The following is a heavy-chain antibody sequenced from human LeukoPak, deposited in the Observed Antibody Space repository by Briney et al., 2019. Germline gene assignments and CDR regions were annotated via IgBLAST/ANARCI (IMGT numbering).Heavy chain of an antibody. V-gene: IGHV1-69*05. J-gene: IGHJ6*03. CDR2: IIPIFGTA. D-gene: IGHD3-10*01. Sequence: SVKVSCXASGGTFSSYAISWVRQAPGQGLEWMGGIIPIFGTANYAQKFQGRVTITTDESTSTAYMELSSLRSEDTAVYYCARAPWDYYGSGSYYPGGYYYYMDVWGKGTTVTVSS. CDR1: GGTFSSYA. CDR3: ARAPWDYYGSGSYYPGGYYYYMDV.